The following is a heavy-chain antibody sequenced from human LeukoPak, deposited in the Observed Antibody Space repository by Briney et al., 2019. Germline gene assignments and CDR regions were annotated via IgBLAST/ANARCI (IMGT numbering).Heavy chain of an antibody. Sequence: PGGSLRLSCAASGVTFRIYEMNWVRQAPGKGRGWASYISGSGSTIYYADSVKGRVTVSRDNAKNSLCLQMNNLRAEDTAEYYCARDYLYFGLDYWGQGALVTLSS. D-gene: IGHD3-9*01. V-gene: IGHV3-48*03. CDR1: GVTFRIYE. CDR3: ARDYLYFGLDY. J-gene: IGHJ4*02. CDR2: ISGSGSTI.